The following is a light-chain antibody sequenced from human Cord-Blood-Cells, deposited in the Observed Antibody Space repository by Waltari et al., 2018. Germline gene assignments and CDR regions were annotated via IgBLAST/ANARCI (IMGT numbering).Light chain of an antibody. CDR2: GAS. CDR3: QQYGSSPWT. CDR1: QSVSSSY. J-gene: IGKJ1*01. Sequence: EIVLTPSPVTLSLSPGARATLSCRASQSVSSSYLAWYQQEPGQAPRLLIYGASSRATGIPDRCSGSGSGTDFTLTISRLEPEDFAVYYCQQYGSSPWTFGQGTKVEIK. V-gene: IGKV3-20*01.